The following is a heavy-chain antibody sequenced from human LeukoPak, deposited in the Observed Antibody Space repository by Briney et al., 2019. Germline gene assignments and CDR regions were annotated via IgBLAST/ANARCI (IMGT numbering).Heavy chain of an antibody. CDR2: ISSSSSNI. D-gene: IGHD3-22*01. V-gene: IGHV3-21*01. CDR3: ARVGHYYDSSGPLGDAFDI. CDR1: GFTFSSYS. Sequence: PGGSLRLSCAASGFTFSSYSMNWVRQAPGKGLEWVSSISSSSSNIYYAHSVKGRFTISRDNAKNSLYLQMNSLRAEDTAVYYCARVGHYYDSSGPLGDAFDIWGQGTMVTVSS. J-gene: IGHJ3*02.